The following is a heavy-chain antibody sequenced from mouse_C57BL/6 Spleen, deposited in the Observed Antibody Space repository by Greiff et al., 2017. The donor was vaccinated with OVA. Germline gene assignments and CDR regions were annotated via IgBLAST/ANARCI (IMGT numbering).Heavy chain of an antibody. J-gene: IGHJ1*03. Sequence: EVQVVESGGGLVKPGGSLKLSCAASGFTFSDYGMHWVRQAPEKGLEWVAYISSGSSTIYYADTVKGRFTISRDNAKNTLFLQMTSLRSEDTAMYYCARDYYGSSYVDYWYFDVWGTGTTVTVSS. V-gene: IGHV5-17*01. CDR3: ARDYYGSSYVDYWYFDV. CDR1: GFTFSDYG. CDR2: ISSGSSTI. D-gene: IGHD1-1*01.